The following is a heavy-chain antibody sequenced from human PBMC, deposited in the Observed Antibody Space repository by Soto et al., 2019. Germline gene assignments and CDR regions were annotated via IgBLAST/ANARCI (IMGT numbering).Heavy chain of an antibody. V-gene: IGHV1-69*06. J-gene: IGHJ4*02. D-gene: IGHD2-8*01. CDR3: ARGLLYATTYLDY. CDR2: IIPVVGTT. Sequence: QVQLVQSGAEVKKPGSSVKVSCKASGDTFTTNSLNWVRQAPGQGLEWMGGIIPVVGTTKYAQKYQDRVTITGDKSTNTAYMELSSLRSDATAVYYCARGLLYATTYLDYWGQGTPVTVSS. CDR1: GDTFTTNS.